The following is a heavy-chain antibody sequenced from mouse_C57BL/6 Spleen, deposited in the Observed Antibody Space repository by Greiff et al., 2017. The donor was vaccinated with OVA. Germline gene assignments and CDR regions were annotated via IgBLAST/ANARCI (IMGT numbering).Heavy chain of an antibody. Sequence: EVHLVESGGGLVKPGGSLKLSCAASGFTFSSYAMSWVRQTPEKRLEWVATISDGGSYTYYPDNVKGRFTISRDNAKNNLYLQMSHLKSEDTAMYYCARDGYEWFAYWGQGTLVTVSA. CDR2: ISDGGSYT. CDR1: GFTFSSYA. D-gene: IGHD2-2*01. J-gene: IGHJ3*01. V-gene: IGHV5-4*01. CDR3: ARDGYEWFAY.